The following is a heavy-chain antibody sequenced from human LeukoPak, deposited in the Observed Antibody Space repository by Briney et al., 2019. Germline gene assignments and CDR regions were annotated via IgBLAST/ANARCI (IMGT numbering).Heavy chain of an antibody. V-gene: IGHV3-9*01. CDR2: ISWNSGSI. J-gene: IGHJ4*02. CDR1: GFTFDDYA. Sequence: PGRSLRLSCAASGFTFDDYAMHWVRQAPGKGLEWVSGISWNSGSIGSADSVKGRFTISRDNAKNSLYLQMNSLRAEDTALYYCAKGRNPGYSSGWYDYWGQGTLVTVSS. CDR3: AKGRNPGYSSGWYDY. D-gene: IGHD6-19*01.